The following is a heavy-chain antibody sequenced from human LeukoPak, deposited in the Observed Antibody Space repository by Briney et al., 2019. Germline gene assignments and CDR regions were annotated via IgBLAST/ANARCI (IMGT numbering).Heavy chain of an antibody. CDR3: ARDLGIAVAGTFPLFDY. D-gene: IGHD6-19*01. Sequence: ASVKASCKASGYTFTSYGISWVRQAPGQGLEWMGWTSAYNGNTNYAQKLQGRVTMTTDTSTSTAYMELRSLRSDDTAVYYCARDLGIAVAGTFPLFDYWGQGTPVTVSS. CDR2: TSAYNGNT. J-gene: IGHJ4*02. CDR1: GYTFTSYG. V-gene: IGHV1-18*01.